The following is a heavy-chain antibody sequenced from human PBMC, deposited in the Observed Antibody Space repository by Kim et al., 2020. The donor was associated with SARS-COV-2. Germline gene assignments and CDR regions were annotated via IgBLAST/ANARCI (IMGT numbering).Heavy chain of an antibody. CDR1: GFTFSNAW. V-gene: IGHV3-15*01. D-gene: IGHD3-22*01. Sequence: GGSLRLSCAASGFTFSNAWMSWVRQAPGKGLEWVGRIKSKTDGGTTDYAAPVKGRFTISRDDSKNTLYLQMNSLKTEDTAVYYCTTNSYGIYDSSGYYYTEIWGQGTMVTVSS. CDR3: TTNSYGIYDSSGYYYTEI. CDR2: IKSKTDGGTT. J-gene: IGHJ3*02.